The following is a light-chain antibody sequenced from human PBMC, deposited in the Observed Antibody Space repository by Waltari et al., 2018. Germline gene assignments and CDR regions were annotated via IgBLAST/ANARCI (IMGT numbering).Light chain of an antibody. CDR1: DSDVGAYDF. V-gene: IGLV2-14*01. CDR2: EVG. Sequence: QSALTQPASVSGSPGQSITISCSGTDSDVGAYDFVSWYQQHPGKAPHLIIYEVGHRPSGISNRFSASKSGNTASLTISGLQAEDEADYYCSSYTTSSAPGVFGTGTRVTVL. CDR3: SSYTTSSAPGV. J-gene: IGLJ1*01.